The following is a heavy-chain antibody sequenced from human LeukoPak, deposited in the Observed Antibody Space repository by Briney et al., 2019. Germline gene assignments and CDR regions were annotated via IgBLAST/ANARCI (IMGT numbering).Heavy chain of an antibody. CDR3: ARGGVYCSSTSCYIDWFDP. J-gene: IGHJ5*02. V-gene: IGHV4-34*01. D-gene: IGHD2-2*02. Sequence: PSETLSLTCTVSRGSIGSHYWSWIRQPPGKGLEWIGEINHSGSTNYNPSLKSRVTISVDTSKNQFSLKLSSVTAADTAVYYCARGGVYCSSTSCYIDWFDPWGQGTLVTVSS. CDR2: INHSGST. CDR1: RGSIGSHY.